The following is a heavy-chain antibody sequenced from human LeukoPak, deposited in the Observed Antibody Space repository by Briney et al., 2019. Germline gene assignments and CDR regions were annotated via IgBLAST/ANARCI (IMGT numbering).Heavy chain of an antibody. Sequence: PSETLSLTCTVSGGSISSSSYYWGWIRQPPGKGLEWIGSIYYSGSTYYNPSLKSRVTMTADASKNQFSLKMISVTAADTAVYYCGRLVVGTTYPIKYYYYMDVWGKGTTVTVSS. J-gene: IGHJ6*03. D-gene: IGHD5-12*01. V-gene: IGHV4-39*07. CDR3: GRLVVGTTYPIKYYYYMDV. CDR1: GGSISSSSYY. CDR2: IYYSGST.